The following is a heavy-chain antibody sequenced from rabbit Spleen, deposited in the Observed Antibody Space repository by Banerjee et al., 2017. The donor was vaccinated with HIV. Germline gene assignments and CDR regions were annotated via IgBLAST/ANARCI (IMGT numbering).Heavy chain of an antibody. V-gene: IGHV1S40*01. CDR1: GFSFSSNYY. J-gene: IGHJ4*01. Sequence: QSLEESGGDLVKPGASLTLTCTASGFSFSSNYYMCWVRQAPGKGLEWIACIKVGSVDITYYATWAEGRFTISKTSSTTVTLQMTSLTAADTATYFCARDPNYASGHYIYNFWGPGTLVTV. D-gene: IGHD1-1*01. CDR3: ARDPNYASGHYIYNF. CDR2: IKVGSVDIT.